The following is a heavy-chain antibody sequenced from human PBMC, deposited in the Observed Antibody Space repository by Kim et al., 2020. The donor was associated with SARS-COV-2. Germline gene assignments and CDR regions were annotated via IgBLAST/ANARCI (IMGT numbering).Heavy chain of an antibody. D-gene: IGHD3-16*02. V-gene: IGHV3-11*05. CDR3: ARVGYDYVWGSYRDYYYYYGMDV. J-gene: IGHJ6*02. CDR1: GFPFSDYY. CDR2: ISSSSSYT. Sequence: GGSLRLSCAASGFPFSDYYMSWIRQAPGKGLEWVSYISSSSSYTNYADSVKGRFTISRDNAKNSLYLQMNSLRAEDTAVYYCARVGYDYVWGSYRDYYYYYGMDVWGQGTTVTVSS.